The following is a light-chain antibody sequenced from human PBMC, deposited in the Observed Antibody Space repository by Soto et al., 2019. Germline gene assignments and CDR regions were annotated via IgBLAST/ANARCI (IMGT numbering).Light chain of an antibody. Sequence: DIQLTQSPSTLAAPVGARLTITSRASQSISSWLAWYQQKPGKAPKRLIYAASSLQSGVPSRFSGSGSGTEFTLTISSLQPEDFATYYCLQHNSYLWTFGQGTKVDIK. CDR1: QSISSW. J-gene: IGKJ1*01. V-gene: IGKV1-5*01. CDR2: AAS. CDR3: LQHNSYLWT.